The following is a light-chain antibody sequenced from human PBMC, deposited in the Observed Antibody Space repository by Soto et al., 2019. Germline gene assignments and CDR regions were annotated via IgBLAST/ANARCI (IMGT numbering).Light chain of an antibody. V-gene: IGLV2-14*01. J-gene: IGLJ1*01. CDR1: SSDVGGYNY. CDR3: SSYTSTSSNFV. CDR2: EVS. Sequence: QSALTQPASVSGSPGQSITISCTGSSSDVGGYNYVSWYQQHPGKAPQLMIYEVSNRPSGVSNRFSGSKSGNTASLTISGLQTEDEADYYCSSYTSTSSNFVFGGGTKV.